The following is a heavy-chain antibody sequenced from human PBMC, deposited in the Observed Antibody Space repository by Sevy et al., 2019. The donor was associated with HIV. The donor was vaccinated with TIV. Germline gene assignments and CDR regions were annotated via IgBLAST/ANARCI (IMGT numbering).Heavy chain of an antibody. D-gene: IGHD6-19*01. Sequence: GGSLRLSCAASGFTFSSYWMHWVRQAPGKGLVWVSRINSDGSSTSYADSVKGRFTISRDNAKNTLYLQMNSLRAEDTAVYYCARDVRIAVAGTHYYGMDVWGQWTTVTVSS. J-gene: IGHJ6*02. V-gene: IGHV3-74*01. CDR1: GFTFSSYW. CDR3: ARDVRIAVAGTHYYGMDV. CDR2: INSDGSST.